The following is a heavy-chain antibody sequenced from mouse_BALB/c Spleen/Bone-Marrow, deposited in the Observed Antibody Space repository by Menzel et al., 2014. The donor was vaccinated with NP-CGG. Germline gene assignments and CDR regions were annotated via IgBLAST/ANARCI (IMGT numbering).Heavy chain of an antibody. V-gene: IGHV14-3*02. D-gene: IGHD1-1*01. CDR2: IDPANGNI. CDR1: GFNIKDTY. Sequence: DVHLVESGAELVKPGASVKLSCTASGFNIKDTYMHWVKQRPEQGLEWIGRIDPANGNIKYDPKFQGKATITADTSSNTAYLQLSSLTPEDTAVYYCAPYYYGRWFANWGQGTLVTVSA. J-gene: IGHJ3*01. CDR3: APYYYGRWFAN.